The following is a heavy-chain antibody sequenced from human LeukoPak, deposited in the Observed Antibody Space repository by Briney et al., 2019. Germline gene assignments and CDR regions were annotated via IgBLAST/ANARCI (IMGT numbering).Heavy chain of an antibody. CDR2: MNPNSGNT. Sequence: ASVKVSCKASGYTFTSYGISWVRQATGQGLEWMGWMNPNSGNTGYAQKFQGRVTMTRNTSISTAYMELSSLRSEDTTVYYCARSRYSSGWLYYYYYYGMDVWGQGTTVTVSS. CDR3: ARSRYSSGWLYYYYYYGMDV. V-gene: IGHV1-8*02. D-gene: IGHD6-19*01. CDR1: GYTFTSYG. J-gene: IGHJ6*02.